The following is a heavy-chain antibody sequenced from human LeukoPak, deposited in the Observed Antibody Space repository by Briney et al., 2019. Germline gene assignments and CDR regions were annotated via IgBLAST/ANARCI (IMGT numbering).Heavy chain of an antibody. CDR1: GFTFSSYG. CDR3: AKVGVDYGGNSRAFDI. Sequence: PGGSLRLSCAASGFTFSSYGMHWVRQAPGKGLEWVAFIRYDGRNKYYADPVKGRFIISRDNSKNTQYLQMNSLRTEDTAVYYCAKVGVDYGGNSRAFDIWGQGTMVTVSS. J-gene: IGHJ3*02. D-gene: IGHD4-23*01. V-gene: IGHV3-30*02. CDR2: IRYDGRNK.